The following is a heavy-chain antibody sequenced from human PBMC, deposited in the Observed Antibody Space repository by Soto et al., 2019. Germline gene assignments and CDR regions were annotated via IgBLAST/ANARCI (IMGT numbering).Heavy chain of an antibody. J-gene: IGHJ4*02. CDR3: ARDGDVVPAAIDY. CDR2: IYSGGST. D-gene: IGHD2-2*01. V-gene: IGHV3-66*01. CDR1: GFTVSSNY. Sequence: EVQLVESGGGLVQPGGSLRLSCAASGFTVSSNYMSWVRQAPGEGLEWVSVIYSGGSTYYADSVKGRFTISRDNSKNTLYLQMNSLRAEDTAVYYCARDGDVVPAAIDYWGQGTLVTVSS.